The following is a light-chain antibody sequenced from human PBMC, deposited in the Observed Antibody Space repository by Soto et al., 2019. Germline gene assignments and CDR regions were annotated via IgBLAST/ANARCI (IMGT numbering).Light chain of an antibody. CDR1: QDIAIY. V-gene: IGKV1-27*01. J-gene: IGKJ4*01. Sequence: DIQMTQSPSSLSASVGDTVTITCRASQDIAIYLAWYQQRPGKVPKLLIFRASSLQSGVPSRFRGSGSETDFALTITSLQPEDVATYYCQKYNGAPRTFGGGTKVEIK. CDR3: QKYNGAPRT. CDR2: RAS.